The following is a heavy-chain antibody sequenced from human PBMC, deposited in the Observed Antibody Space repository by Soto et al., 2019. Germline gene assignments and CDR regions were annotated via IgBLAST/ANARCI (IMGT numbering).Heavy chain of an antibody. CDR2: IKYSGHT. CDR3: ARVDIAVVPSPTFDY. D-gene: IGHD2-2*01. CDR1: GGSISSIGYY. Sequence: SETMSLTCTVSGGSISSIGYYWGWIRQPPGKGLEWIGSIKYSGHTFYNPSLKSRVTMSVDTSKNQFSLRLSSVTAAETAVYYCARVDIAVVPSPTFDYWGQGTLVTVSS. J-gene: IGHJ4*02. V-gene: IGHV4-39*01.